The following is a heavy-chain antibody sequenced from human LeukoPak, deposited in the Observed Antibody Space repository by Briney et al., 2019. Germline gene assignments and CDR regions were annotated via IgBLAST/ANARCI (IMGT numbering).Heavy chain of an antibody. Sequence: GGSLRLSCAASGFTFSNAWMSWVRPAPGKGREWVGRIKSKTDGGTTNYAAPGKGRFTISRDDSKNTLYLQMNSLKTEDTAVYYCTTDSGWDLDYWGQGTLVTVSS. V-gene: IGHV3-15*01. J-gene: IGHJ4*02. CDR2: IKSKTDGGTT. CDR3: TTDSGWDLDY. CDR1: GFTFSNAW. D-gene: IGHD1-26*01.